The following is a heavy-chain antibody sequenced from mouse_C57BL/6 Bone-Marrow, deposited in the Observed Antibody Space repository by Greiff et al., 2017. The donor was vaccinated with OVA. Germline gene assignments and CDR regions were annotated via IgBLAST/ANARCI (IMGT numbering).Heavy chain of an antibody. CDR2: IYPGDGDT. CDR1: GYAFSSSW. CDR3: AREGTTVVYFDY. J-gene: IGHJ2*01. V-gene: IGHV1-82*01. Sequence: VQLQQSGPELVKPGASVKISCKASGYAFSSSWMNWVKQRPGKGLEWIGRIYPGDGDTNYNGKFKGKATLTADKSSSTAYMQLSSLTSEDSAVYFCAREGTTVVYFDYWGQGTTLTVSS. D-gene: IGHD1-1*01.